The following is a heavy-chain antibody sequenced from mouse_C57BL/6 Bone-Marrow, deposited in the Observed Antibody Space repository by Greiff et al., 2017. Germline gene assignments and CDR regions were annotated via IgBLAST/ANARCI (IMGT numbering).Heavy chain of an antibody. V-gene: IGHV1-81*01. CDR1: GYTFTSSG. Sequence: QVQLKESGAELARPGASVKLSCKASGYTFTSSGISWVNQRTGQGLEWIGEIYPRSGNTYYNEKFKGKATLTADKSSSTAYMELRSLTSEDSAVLFCARSGLRDYDGSSAWGQGTTLTVTS. CDR3: ARSGLRDYDGSSA. J-gene: IGHJ2*01. D-gene: IGHD1-1*01. CDR2: IYPRSGNT.